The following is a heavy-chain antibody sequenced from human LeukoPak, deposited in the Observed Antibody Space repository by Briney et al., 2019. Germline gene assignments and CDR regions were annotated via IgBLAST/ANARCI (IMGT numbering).Heavy chain of an antibody. CDR2: INPNSGGT. D-gene: IGHD2-2*01. J-gene: IGHJ4*02. CDR3: ARLCSSTSCSPSY. CDR1: GYTFTNFY. V-gene: IGHV1-2*02. Sequence: ASVKVSCKASGYTFTNFYIHWVRQAPGQGLEWMGWINPNSGGTNYAQKFQGRVTMTRDTSISTAYMELSRLRSDDTAVYYCARLCSSTSCSPSYWGQGTLVTVSS.